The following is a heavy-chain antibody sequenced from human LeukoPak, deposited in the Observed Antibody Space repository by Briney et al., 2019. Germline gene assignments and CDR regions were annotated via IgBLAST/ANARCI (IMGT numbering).Heavy chain of an antibody. CDR1: GYIFTDYY. V-gene: IGHV1-2*06. CDR2: INPNSGGT. D-gene: IGHD6-19*01. CDR3: ARDQGYSSGWYGGGY. J-gene: IGHJ4*02. Sequence: ASVKVSCKASGYIFTDYYMHWVRQAPGQELGWMGRINPNSGGTNYAQKFQGRVTMTRDTSISTAYMELSRLRSDDTAVYYCARDQGYSSGWYGGGYWGQGTLVTVSS.